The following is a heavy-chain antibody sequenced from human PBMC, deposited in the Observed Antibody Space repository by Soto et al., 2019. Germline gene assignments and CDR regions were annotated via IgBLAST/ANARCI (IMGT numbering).Heavy chain of an antibody. J-gene: IGHJ5*02. D-gene: IGHD3-22*01. CDR1: GFTFSSYA. Sequence: GGSLRLSCAASGFTFSSYAMSWVRQAPGKGLEWVSAISGSGGSTYYADSVKGRFTISRDNSKNTPYLQMNSLRAEDTAVYYCAKEERYYYDSSGYLNWFDPWGQGTLVTVSP. CDR2: ISGSGGST. V-gene: IGHV3-23*01. CDR3: AKEERYYYDSSGYLNWFDP.